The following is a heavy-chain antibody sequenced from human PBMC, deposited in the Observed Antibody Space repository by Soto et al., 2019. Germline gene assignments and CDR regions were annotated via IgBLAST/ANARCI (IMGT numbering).Heavy chain of an antibody. CDR3: ARDVVATREKWFDP. J-gene: IGHJ5*02. CDR2: IIPILGIA. D-gene: IGHD2-21*01. V-gene: IGHV1-69*04. CDR1: GYTFSSYG. Sequence: SVKVSCKASGYTFSSYGISWVRQAPGQGLEWMGRIIPILGIANYAQKFQGRVTITADKSTSTAYMELSSLRSEDTAVYYCARDVVATREKWFDPWGQGTLVTVSS.